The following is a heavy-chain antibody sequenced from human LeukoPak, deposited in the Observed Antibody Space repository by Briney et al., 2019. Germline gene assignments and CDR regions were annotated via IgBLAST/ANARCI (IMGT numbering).Heavy chain of an antibody. CDR3: ARACSSTSCSTEYYYGMDV. CDR1: GGSISSGDYY. J-gene: IGHJ6*02. V-gene: IGHV4-61*08. Sequence: PSQTLSLTCTVSGGSISSGDYYWSWIRQPPGKGLEWIGYIYYSGSTNYNPSLKSRVTISVDTSKNQFSLKLSSVTAADTAVYYCARACSSTSCSTEYYYGMDVWGQGTTVTVSS. CDR2: IYYSGST. D-gene: IGHD2-2*01.